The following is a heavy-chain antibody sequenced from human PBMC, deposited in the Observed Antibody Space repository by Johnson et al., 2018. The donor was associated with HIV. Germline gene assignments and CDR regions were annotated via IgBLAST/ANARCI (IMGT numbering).Heavy chain of an antibody. CDR2: ISYDGTDK. D-gene: IGHD2-21*02. Sequence: QVQLVESGGDVVQPGRSLRLSCAASGFTFSNYAMHWVRQAPGRGLEWVAVISYDGTDKYYADSVRGRFTISRDNSKNTLYLQMNSLRAEDTAVYYCAKDLVVTAPGAFDIWGQGTMVTVSS. V-gene: IGHV3-30*04. CDR1: GFTFSNYA. CDR3: AKDLVVTAPGAFDI. J-gene: IGHJ3*02.